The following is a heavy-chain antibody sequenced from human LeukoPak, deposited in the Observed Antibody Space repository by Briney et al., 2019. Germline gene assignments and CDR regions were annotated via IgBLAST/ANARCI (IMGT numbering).Heavy chain of an antibody. V-gene: IGHV1-8*03. D-gene: IGHD3-9*01. J-gene: IGHJ5*02. CDR3: ARGPLDDFDWFNWFDP. CDR1: GYTFTSYD. Sequence: GASVKVSCKASGYTFTSYDINWVRQATGQGLEWMGWMNPNSGNTGYAQKFQGRVTITRNTSISTAYMELSSLRSEDTAVYYCARGPLDDFDWFNWFDPWGQGTLVTVSS. CDR2: MNPNSGNT.